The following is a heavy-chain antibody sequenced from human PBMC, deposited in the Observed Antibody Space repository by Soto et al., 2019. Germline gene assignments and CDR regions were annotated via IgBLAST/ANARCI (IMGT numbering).Heavy chain of an antibody. J-gene: IGHJ4*02. CDR3: ARHGDSSSSYFDY. CDR1: GGSISSSSYY. V-gene: IGHV4-39*01. CDR2: IYYSGST. Sequence: TSETLSLTCTVSGGSISSSSYYWGWIRQPPGKGLEWIGSIYYSGSTYYNPSLKSRVTISVDTSKNQFSLKLSSVTAADTAVYYCARHGDSSSSYFDYWGQGTLVTVSS. D-gene: IGHD6-6*01.